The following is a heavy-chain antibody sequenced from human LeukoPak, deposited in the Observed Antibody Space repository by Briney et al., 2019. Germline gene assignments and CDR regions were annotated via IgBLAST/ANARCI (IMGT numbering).Heavy chain of an antibody. Sequence: SSETLSLTCTVSGGSIRSSYYYWGWIRQPPGKGLEWIGSIYDSGSTYYNPSLKSRVTISVDTSKNQFSLKLSSVTAADTAVYYCAREAYYYDSSPGAFDIWGQGTMVTVSS. CDR1: GGSIRSSYYY. J-gene: IGHJ3*02. D-gene: IGHD3-22*01. CDR3: AREAYYYDSSPGAFDI. CDR2: IYDSGST. V-gene: IGHV4-39*07.